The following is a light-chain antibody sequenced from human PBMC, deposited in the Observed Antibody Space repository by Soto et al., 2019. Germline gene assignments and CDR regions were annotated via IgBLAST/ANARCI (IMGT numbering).Light chain of an antibody. CDR2: GNT. Sequence: QLVLTQPPTVSEAPGQRVTISCTGRSSNIGAGYDVHWYHQVPGTAPKLLIYGNTNRPSGVPDRFSGSKSDTSAALAITGLQAEDEADYYCQSYDSSLSGSVFGGGTKLTVL. CDR3: QSYDSSLSGSV. V-gene: IGLV1-40*01. J-gene: IGLJ3*02. CDR1: SSNIGAGYD.